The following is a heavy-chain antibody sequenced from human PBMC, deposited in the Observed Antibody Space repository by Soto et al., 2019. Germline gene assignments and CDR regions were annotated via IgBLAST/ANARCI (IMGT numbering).Heavy chain of an antibody. CDR3: ARKDGYNPYYYYGMDV. CDR1: GYTFTSYD. D-gene: IGHD5-12*01. J-gene: IGHJ6*02. CDR2: MNPNSGNT. V-gene: IGHV1-8*01. Sequence: ASVKVSCKASGYTFTSYDINWVRQATGQGLEWMGWMNPNSGNTGYAQKFQGRVTMTRNTSISTAYMELRSLRSDDTAVYYCARKDGYNPYYYYGMDVWGQGTTVTVSS.